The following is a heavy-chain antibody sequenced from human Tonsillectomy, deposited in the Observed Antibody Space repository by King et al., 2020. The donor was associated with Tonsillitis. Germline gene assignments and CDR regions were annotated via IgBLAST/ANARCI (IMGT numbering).Heavy chain of an antibody. J-gene: IGHJ5*02. Sequence: QLVQSGGGVVQPGGSLRLSCAASGFIFSLYGMHWVRQAPGKGLEWVAYIRYHGSDKYYADSVKGRFTISRDNSENTLYLQMRSLRPEDTAVYHCAKGILSLRVGLTDPFLSWGQGTLVTVS. CDR2: IRYHGSDK. D-gene: IGHD1-26*01. CDR1: GFIFSLYG. V-gene: IGHV3-30*02. CDR3: AKGILSLRVGLTDPFLS.